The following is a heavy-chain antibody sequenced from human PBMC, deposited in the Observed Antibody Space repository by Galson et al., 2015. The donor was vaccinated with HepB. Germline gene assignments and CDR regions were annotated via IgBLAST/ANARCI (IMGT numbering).Heavy chain of an antibody. D-gene: IGHD3-22*01. Sequence: SCKASGGTFSSYAISWVRQAPGQGLEWMGGIIPIFGTANYAQKFQGRVTITADESTSTAYMELSSLRSEDTAVYYCARDVNARYYYDSSRGRFDPWSQGTLVTVSS. J-gene: IGHJ5*02. V-gene: IGHV1-69*01. CDR1: GGTFSSYA. CDR3: ARDVNARYYYDSSRGRFDP. CDR2: IIPIFGTA.